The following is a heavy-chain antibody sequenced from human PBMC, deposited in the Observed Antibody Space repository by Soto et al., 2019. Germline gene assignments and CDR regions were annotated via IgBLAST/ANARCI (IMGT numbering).Heavy chain of an antibody. CDR2: INPNSGGT. CDR3: ARGKVLRSYYYGMDV. D-gene: IGHD4-17*01. CDR1: GYTFTGYY. J-gene: IGHJ6*02. Sequence: ASVKVSCKASGYTFTGYYMHWVRQAPGQGLEWMGWINPNSGGTNYAQRFQGRVTMTRDASISTAYMELSRLRSDDTAVYYCARGKVLRSYYYGMDVWGQGTTVTVSS. V-gene: IGHV1-2*02.